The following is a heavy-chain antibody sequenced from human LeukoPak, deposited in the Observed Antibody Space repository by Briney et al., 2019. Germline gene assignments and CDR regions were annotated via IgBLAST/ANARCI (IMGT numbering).Heavy chain of an antibody. J-gene: IGHJ6*02. CDR1: GFTFSSYS. V-gene: IGHV3-21*01. CDR3: ARDLTSDSSGMDV. CDR2: ISSSSSYI. Sequence: GGSLRLSCAASGFTFSSYSMNWVRQAPGKGLEWVSFISSSSSYIYYADSVKGRFTISRDNAKNSLYLQMNSLRAEDTAVYYCARDLTSDSSGMDVWGQGTTVTVSS. D-gene: IGHD6-13*01.